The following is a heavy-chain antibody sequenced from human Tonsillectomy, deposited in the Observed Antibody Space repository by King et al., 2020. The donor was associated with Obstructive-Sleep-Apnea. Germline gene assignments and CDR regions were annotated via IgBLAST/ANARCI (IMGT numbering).Heavy chain of an antibody. V-gene: IGHV4-39*07. D-gene: IGHD5-24*01. CDR3: ARGIDGYNAAYFDY. Sequence: VQLQESGPGLVKPSETLSLTCIVSSDSISSSTYSWGWIRQPPGKGLECIGNIYYTGSTYYNPSLKSRVTISVDTSKKQFSLKLSSVTAADTAVYYCARGIDGYNAAYFDYWGQGTLVTVSS. CDR2: IYYTGST. CDR1: SDSISSSTYS. J-gene: IGHJ4*01.